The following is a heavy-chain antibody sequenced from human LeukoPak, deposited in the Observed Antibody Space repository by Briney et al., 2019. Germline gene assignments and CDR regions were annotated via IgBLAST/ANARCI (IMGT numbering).Heavy chain of an antibody. V-gene: IGHV4-39*07. CDR3: ASRGPEADTAMGQFDY. D-gene: IGHD5-18*01. CDR1: GGYISSSDYY. Sequence: KPSETLSLTCTVSGGYISSSDYYWGWIRQPPGKGLEWIGSMYYSGSTYYNPSLRSRVTISVDTSKNQFSLKLSSVTAADTAVYYCASRGPEADTAMGQFDYWGQGTLVTVSS. J-gene: IGHJ4*02. CDR2: MYYSGST.